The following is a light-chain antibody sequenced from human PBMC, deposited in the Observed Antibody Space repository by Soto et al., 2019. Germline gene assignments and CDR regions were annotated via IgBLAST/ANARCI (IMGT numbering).Light chain of an antibody. J-gene: IGKJ1*01. Sequence: IQMTQSPSTLSASVGDTVTVTCRASQSVSGWLAWYQQKPGEAPKLLIYAASSLQSGVPSRFSGSGSGTDFTLTITGLQPKDFATYYCLQDYNYPWTFGQGTKVDIK. CDR2: AAS. CDR3: LQDYNYPWT. V-gene: IGKV1-6*01. CDR1: QSVSGW.